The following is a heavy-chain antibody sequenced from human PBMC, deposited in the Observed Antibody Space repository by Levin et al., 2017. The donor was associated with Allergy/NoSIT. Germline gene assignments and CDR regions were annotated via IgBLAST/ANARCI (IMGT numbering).Heavy chain of an antibody. CDR2: ISGSGAST. J-gene: IGHJ4*02. CDR1: GFTFSNYA. D-gene: IGHD1-26*01. CDR3: ARLKWELRVNDY. Sequence: HPGGSLRLSCAASGFTFSNYAMSWVRQAPGKGLEWVSGISGSGASTYNADSVKGRFTVSRDNSKNTLYLQMNSLRAEDTAVYYCARLKWELRVNDYWGQGTLVTVSS. V-gene: IGHV3-23*01.